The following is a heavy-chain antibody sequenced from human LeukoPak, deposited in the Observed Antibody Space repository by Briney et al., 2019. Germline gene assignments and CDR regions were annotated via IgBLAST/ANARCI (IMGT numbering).Heavy chain of an antibody. V-gene: IGHV3-30*04. CDR2: ISYDGSNK. Sequence: GGSLRLSCAASGFTFSSYAMHWVRQAPGKGLEWVAVISYDGSNKYYADSVKGRFTISRDNSKNTLYLQMNSLRAEDTAVYYCAKDLGSSWPKYFQHWGQGTLVTVSS. D-gene: IGHD6-13*01. CDR3: AKDLGSSWPKYFQH. J-gene: IGHJ1*01. CDR1: GFTFSSYA.